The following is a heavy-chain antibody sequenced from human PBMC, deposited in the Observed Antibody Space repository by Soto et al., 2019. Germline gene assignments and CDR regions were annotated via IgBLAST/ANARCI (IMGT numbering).Heavy chain of an antibody. CDR2: IKSKTDGGTT. V-gene: IGHV3-15*07. J-gene: IGHJ4*01. Sequence: EVQLVESGGGLVKPGGSLRLSCAASGFTFSNAWINWVRQAPGKGLEWVGRIKSKTDGGTTDYAEPVKGRFAISRDDSNNMVYLQMTSLKIEDTAVYYCTTDSYSTIIIVRFDYWGHGTLVTVSS. D-gene: IGHD3-22*01. CDR3: TTDSYSTIIIVRFDY. CDR1: GFTFSNAW.